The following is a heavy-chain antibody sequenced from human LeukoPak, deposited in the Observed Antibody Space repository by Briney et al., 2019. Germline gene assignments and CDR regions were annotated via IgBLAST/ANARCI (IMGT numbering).Heavy chain of an antibody. J-gene: IGHJ3*02. CDR1: GFTVSSNY. D-gene: IGHD2-15*01. V-gene: IGHV3-66*02. CDR3: AGDGWLPTTYAFDI. Sequence: GGSLRLSCAASGFTVSSNYMSWVRQAPGKGLEWVSVIYSGGSTTYAASVKGRFNISRDNSKNTLFLQLNSLRPEDTAVYYCAGDGWLPTTYAFDIWGQGTMVTVSS. CDR2: IYSGGST.